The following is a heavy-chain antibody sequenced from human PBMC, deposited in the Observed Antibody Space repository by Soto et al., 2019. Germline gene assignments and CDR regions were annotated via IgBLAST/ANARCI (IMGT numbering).Heavy chain of an antibody. D-gene: IGHD3-9*01. V-gene: IGHV3-7*02. CDR2: IRADEREI. CDR1: GFTFGPYL. J-gene: IGHJ4*02. Sequence: EVQLVESGGDLVQPGGSLRLSCVTSGFTFGPYLMSWVRQAPGKGLEWVASIRADEREIYYGDSVKGRFTISRDNAKNSLYLQMDTLSVEDTAVYYCLPWGILTGYDYWGQGTLVTVSS. CDR3: LPWGILTGYDY.